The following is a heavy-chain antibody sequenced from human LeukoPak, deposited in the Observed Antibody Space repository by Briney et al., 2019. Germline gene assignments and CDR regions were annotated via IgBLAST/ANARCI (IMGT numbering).Heavy chain of an antibody. Sequence: TGGSLRLSCAASGFTFSSCAMSRVRQAPGKGLEWVSGISDGGGTTNYADSVKGRFTISRDNAKNSLYLQMNSLRDEDTAVYYCARYSVVVAGSRFDYWGQGTLVTVSS. CDR2: ISDGGGTT. J-gene: IGHJ4*02. CDR3: ARYSVVVAGSRFDY. D-gene: IGHD2-15*01. V-gene: IGHV3-23*01. CDR1: GFTFSSCA.